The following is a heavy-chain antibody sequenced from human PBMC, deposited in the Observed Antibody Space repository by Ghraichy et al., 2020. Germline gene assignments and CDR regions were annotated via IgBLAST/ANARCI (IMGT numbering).Heavy chain of an antibody. V-gene: IGHV4-59*01. J-gene: IGHJ6*03. Sequence: SETLSLTCTVSGGSISSYYWSWIRQPPGKGLEWIGYIYYSGSTNYNPSLKSRVTISVDTSKNQFSLKLSSVTAADTAVYYCARVSYDFWSGYYPNYYMDVWGKGTTVTVSS. CDR2: IYYSGST. D-gene: IGHD3-3*01. CDR1: GGSISSYY. CDR3: ARVSYDFWSGYYPNYYMDV.